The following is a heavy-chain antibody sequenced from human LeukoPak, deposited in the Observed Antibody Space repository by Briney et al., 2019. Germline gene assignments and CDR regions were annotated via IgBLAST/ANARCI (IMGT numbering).Heavy chain of an antibody. CDR2: INPSGGST. J-gene: IGHJ5*02. CDR3: ARDNSVGDNAWWFDP. V-gene: IGHV1-46*01. CDR1: GYTFTSYY. Sequence: ASVKVSCKASGYTFTSYYMHWVRQAPGQGLEWMGIINPSGGSTGYAQEFQGRVTMTRDMSTSTDYMELSSLRSEDTAIYYCARDNSVGDNAWWFDPWGQGTLVTVSS. D-gene: IGHD1-26*01.